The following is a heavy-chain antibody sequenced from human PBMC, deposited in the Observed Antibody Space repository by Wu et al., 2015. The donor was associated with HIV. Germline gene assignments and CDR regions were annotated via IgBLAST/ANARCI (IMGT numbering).Heavy chain of an antibody. CDR2: IYHSGST. J-gene: IGHJ4*02. CDR1: GYSISSGYY. V-gene: IGHV4-38-2*01. D-gene: IGHD6-13*01. Sequence: QVQLQESGPGLVKPSETLSLTCAVSGYSISSGYYWGWIRQPPGKGLEWIGSIYHSGSTYYNPSLKSRVTISVDTSKNQFSLKLSSVTAADTAVYYCARLSAAAGTPYYFDYWGQGTLVTVSS. CDR3: ARLSAAAGTPYYFDY.